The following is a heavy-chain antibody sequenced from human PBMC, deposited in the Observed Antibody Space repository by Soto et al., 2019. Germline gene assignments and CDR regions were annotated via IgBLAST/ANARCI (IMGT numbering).Heavy chain of an antibody. Sequence: QVQLVQSGAEVKKPGASVKVSCKASGYTFTSYDINWVRQATGQGLEWMGWMNPNSGNTGYAQKFQGRVNMTRNTSISTAYMELSSLRSEDTAVYYCARGELGYCSGGSCHADYWGQGTLVTVSS. D-gene: IGHD2-15*01. J-gene: IGHJ4*02. CDR3: ARGELGYCSGGSCHADY. V-gene: IGHV1-8*01. CDR2: MNPNSGNT. CDR1: GYTFTSYD.